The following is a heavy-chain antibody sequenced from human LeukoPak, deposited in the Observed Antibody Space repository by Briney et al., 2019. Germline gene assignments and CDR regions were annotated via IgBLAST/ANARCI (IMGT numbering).Heavy chain of an antibody. CDR1: GYSFTSYW. J-gene: IGHJ5*02. V-gene: IGHV5-51*01. CDR2: IYPGDSDT. D-gene: IGHD3-10*01. Sequence: GESLKISCKSSGYSFTSYWIGWVRQMPGKGLEWMGIIYPGDSDTRYSPSFQGQVTISADKAISTAYLQWSSLKASDTAMYYCARQKVRGVINNWFDPWGQGTLVTVSS. CDR3: ARQKVRGVINNWFDP.